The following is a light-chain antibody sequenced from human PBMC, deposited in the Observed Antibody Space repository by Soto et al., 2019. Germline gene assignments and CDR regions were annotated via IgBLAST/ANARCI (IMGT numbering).Light chain of an antibody. V-gene: IGLV1-40*01. CDR1: SSNIGEGYQ. Sequence: QSVLTQPPSVSGAPGHRVSISCTGSSSNIGEGYQVHWYQQLPGTAPKLLIYGNTNRPSGVPDRFSASKSGTSASLAISGLQPEDEADYYCCSYAGSYTYVFGTGTKVTVL. J-gene: IGLJ1*01. CDR3: CSYAGSYTYV. CDR2: GNT.